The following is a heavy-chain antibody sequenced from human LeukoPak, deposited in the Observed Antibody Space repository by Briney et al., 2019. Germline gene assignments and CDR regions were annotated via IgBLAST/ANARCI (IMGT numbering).Heavy chain of an antibody. CDR1: GYTFTGYY. V-gene: IGHV1-2*02. CDR2: INPNSGGT. D-gene: IGHD2-15*01. CDR3: ARDPLAIGYCSGGSCHWAFDI. Sequence: GASVKVSCKASGYTFTGYYMHWVRQASGQGLECMGWINPNSGGTNYAQKFQGRVTMTRDTSISTAYMELSRLRSDDTAVYHCARDPLAIGYCSGGSCHWAFDIWGQGTMVTVSS. J-gene: IGHJ3*02.